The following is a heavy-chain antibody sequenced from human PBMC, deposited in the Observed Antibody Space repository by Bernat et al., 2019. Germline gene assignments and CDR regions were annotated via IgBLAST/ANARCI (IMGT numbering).Heavy chain of an antibody. D-gene: IGHD6-19*01. CDR2: TRDTP. CDR1: EFTFSGHF. V-gene: IGHV3-72*01. Sequence: LVQSGGGLVQPGGSLRLACAGSEFTFSGHFIDWVRQAPGKGLEWIGRTRDTPQYAASVKGRFSMSRDDPKNLLYLQMNSLKSEDTAVYYCLGWYYGMNVWGQGTTVTVS. CDR3: LGWYYGMNV. J-gene: IGHJ6*02.